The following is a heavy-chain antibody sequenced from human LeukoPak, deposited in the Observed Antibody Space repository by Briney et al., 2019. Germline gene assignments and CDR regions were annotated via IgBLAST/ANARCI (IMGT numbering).Heavy chain of an antibody. J-gene: IGHJ4*02. CDR2: ILYSGST. V-gene: IGHV4-39*01. CDR3: ARAGDSSGYSDY. CDR1: GDSISSSGYD. D-gene: IGHD3-22*01. Sequence: PSETLSLTCTVSGDSISSSGYDWGWIRQPPGKGLEWIGSILYSGSTYYNPSLKSRVTISVDTSKNQFSLKLSSVTAADTAVYYCARAGDSSGYSDYWGQGTLVTVSS.